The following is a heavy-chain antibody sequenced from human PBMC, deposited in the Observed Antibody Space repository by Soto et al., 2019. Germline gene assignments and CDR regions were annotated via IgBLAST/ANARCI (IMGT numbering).Heavy chain of an antibody. D-gene: IGHD3-3*01. Sequence: SETLSLTCNVSGGSISNYFCNWIRQPAGKGLEWIGRIDNSGSTNYNPSLKSRITMSADTSRNQFSLKLNSVTAADTAVYYCARGGQDFWSGPFDYWGQGALVTVSS. V-gene: IGHV4-4*07. CDR1: GGSISNYF. CDR3: ARGGQDFWSGPFDY. J-gene: IGHJ4*02. CDR2: IDNSGST.